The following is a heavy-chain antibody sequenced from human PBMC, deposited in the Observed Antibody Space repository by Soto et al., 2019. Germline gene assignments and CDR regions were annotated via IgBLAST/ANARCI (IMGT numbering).Heavy chain of an antibody. V-gene: IGHV3-21*01. Sequence: PGGSLRLSCAASGFTFSSYSMNWVRQAPGKGLEWVSSISSSSSYIYYADSVKGRFTISRDNAKNSLYLQMNSLRAEDTAVYYCARGEAAAGYYYYGMDVWGKGTMVTVSS. CDR1: GFTFSSYS. J-gene: IGHJ6*04. D-gene: IGHD6-13*01. CDR3: ARGEAAAGYYYYGMDV. CDR2: ISSSSSYI.